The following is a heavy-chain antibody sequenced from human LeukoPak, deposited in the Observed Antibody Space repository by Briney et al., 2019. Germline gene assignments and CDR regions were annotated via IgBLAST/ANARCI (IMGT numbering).Heavy chain of an antibody. J-gene: IGHJ4*02. CDR1: GYTFTGYD. CDR2: INPNSGGT. Sequence: GASVKVSCKASGYTFTGYDIHWVRQTPGQGLEWMGRINPNSGGTNYAQRFQGRVTMTRDTSISTAYMELSSLRSDDTAVYYCARRENDYWGQGTLVTVSS. CDR3: ARRENDY. V-gene: IGHV1-2*06.